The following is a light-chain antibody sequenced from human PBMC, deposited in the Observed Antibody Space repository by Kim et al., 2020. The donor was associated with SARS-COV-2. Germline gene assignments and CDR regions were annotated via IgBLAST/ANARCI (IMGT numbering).Light chain of an antibody. V-gene: IGLV2-11*03. J-gene: IGLJ1*01. Sequence: PGQSVTITCTGTRSDVGPYNSVSLYQQHPSKAPKLIIFEVSKPSGVPDRFSGSKSGNTASLTISGLQAEDEADYYCYSFAGSDSYLFGTGTKVTVL. CDR3: YSFAGSDSYL. CDR1: RSDVGPYNS. CDR2: EVS.